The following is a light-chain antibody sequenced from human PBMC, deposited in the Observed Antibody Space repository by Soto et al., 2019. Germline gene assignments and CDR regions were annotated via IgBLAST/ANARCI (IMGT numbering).Light chain of an antibody. Sequence: EVVMTQSPATLSVSPGERATLSCSASQSVSSNLAWYQQKPGQPPRLLVFDASTRAAGIPARFSGSGSGTECTLTISSLQSEDFAVYFCQQYNNLYTFGQGTKLEIK. J-gene: IGKJ2*01. V-gene: IGKV3-15*01. CDR1: QSVSSN. CDR2: DAS. CDR3: QQYNNLYT.